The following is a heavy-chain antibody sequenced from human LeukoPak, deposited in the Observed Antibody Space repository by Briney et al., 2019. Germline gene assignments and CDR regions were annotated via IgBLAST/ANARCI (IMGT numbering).Heavy chain of an antibody. CDR1: GGSITNYY. J-gene: IGHJ6*02. V-gene: IGHV4-59*08. Sequence: SETLSLTCTVSGGSITNYYWTWIRQPPGKGLEWIGYIHYSGGTNYSPSLKSRVTISVDMSKNQFSLKLSSVTAADTAVYYCARMYYDFWSGHYYYYGMDVWGQGTTVTVSS. D-gene: IGHD3-3*01. CDR2: IHYSGGT. CDR3: ARMYYDFWSGHYYYYGMDV.